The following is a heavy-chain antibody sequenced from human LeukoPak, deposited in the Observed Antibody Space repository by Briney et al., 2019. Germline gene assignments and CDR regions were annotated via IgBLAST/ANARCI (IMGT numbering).Heavy chain of an antibody. Sequence: PGGSLRLSCAASGFTFNSYGVHWVRQAPGKGLEWVAFIRYDGSNKYYADSVKGRFTISRDNSKNTLYLQMNSLRAEDTAVYYCAKDRVTGDPDAFDIWGQGTMVTVSS. V-gene: IGHV3-30*02. D-gene: IGHD7-27*01. J-gene: IGHJ3*02. CDR3: AKDRVTGDPDAFDI. CDR1: GFTFNSYG. CDR2: IRYDGSNK.